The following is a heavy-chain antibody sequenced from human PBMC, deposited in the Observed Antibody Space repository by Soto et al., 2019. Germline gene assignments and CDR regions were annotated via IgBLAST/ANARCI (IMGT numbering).Heavy chain of an antibody. CDR3: ARAGASDWNYISSSS. Sequence: ASVKVSCKASGYTFTYSGFIWVRQAPGQGLEWMGWISAHSGNTNYAQTLQGRVTMTTDTSTNTAYMELRSLTSDDTAVYYCARAGASDWNYISSSSWGQGALVTVSS. CDR2: ISAHSGNT. J-gene: IGHJ4*02. D-gene: IGHD1-7*01. CDR1: GYTFTYSG. V-gene: IGHV1-18*04.